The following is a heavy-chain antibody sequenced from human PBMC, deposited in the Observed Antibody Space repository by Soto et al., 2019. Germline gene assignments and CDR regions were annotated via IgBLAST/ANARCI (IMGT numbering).Heavy chain of an antibody. CDR3: VRDQDSRGYSVFNL. D-gene: IGHD3-22*01. J-gene: IGHJ5*02. V-gene: IGHV3-74*01. CDR1: AFTFRSYA. Sequence: GGSLRLSCAASAFTFRSYAMHWVRQGPGKGLEWVSRISNDGTGTTYADSVQGRFTVSRDNSKTTVYLQMNRLRPEDTAVYFCVRDQDSRGYSVFNLWGQGTQVTVSS. CDR2: ISNDGTGT.